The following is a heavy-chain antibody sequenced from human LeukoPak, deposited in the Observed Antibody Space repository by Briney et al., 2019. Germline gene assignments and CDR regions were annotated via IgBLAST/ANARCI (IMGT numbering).Heavy chain of an antibody. CDR2: IHYSGST. J-gene: IGHJ6*03. CDR1: GGSISSYY. D-gene: IGHD5-12*01. CDR3: ARTTEGYAGGPGYSYYYYMDV. Sequence: SETLSLTCTVSGGSISSYYWSWIRQPPGKGLEWIGYIHYSGSTHYNPSLKSRVTISVDTSKNQVSLKLRSVTAADTAVYYCARTTEGYAGGPGYSYYYYMDVWGKGATVTISS. V-gene: IGHV4-59*01.